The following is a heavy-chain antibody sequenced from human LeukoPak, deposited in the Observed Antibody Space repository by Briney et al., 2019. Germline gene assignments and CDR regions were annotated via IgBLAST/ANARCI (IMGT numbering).Heavy chain of an antibody. V-gene: IGHV4-59*12. J-gene: IGHJ3*02. Sequence: SETLSLTCTVSGGSISSYYWSWIRQPPGKGLEWIGYIYNSGSTNYNPSLKSRVTISLDTSKNQFSLKLSSVTAADTAVYYCARYGLLGLSEINGFDIWGQGTMVTVSA. D-gene: IGHD3-10*01. CDR3: ARYGLLGLSEINGFDI. CDR2: IYNSGST. CDR1: GGSISSYY.